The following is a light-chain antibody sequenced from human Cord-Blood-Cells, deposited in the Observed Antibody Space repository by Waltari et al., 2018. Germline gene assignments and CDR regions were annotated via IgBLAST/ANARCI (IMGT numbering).Light chain of an antibody. Sequence: QSALTQPASVSGSPGQSITISCTGTSSDVGGYTSVSWYQQHPGKAPKLMIYDVSNRPSGVSNRFSGSKSGNTASLTIPGLQAEDEADYYCSSYTSSSTLVFGGGTKLTVL. CDR2: DVS. V-gene: IGLV2-14*01. CDR3: SSYTSSSTLV. J-gene: IGLJ2*01. CDR1: SSDVGGYTS.